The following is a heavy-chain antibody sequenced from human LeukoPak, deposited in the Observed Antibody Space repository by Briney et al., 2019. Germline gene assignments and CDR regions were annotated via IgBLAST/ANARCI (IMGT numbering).Heavy chain of an antibody. V-gene: IGHV1-18*01. CDR2: ISAYNVNT. CDR3: ARGPLGAAFDS. Sequence: ASVKVSCKASVYTFTNYGIHWVRQAPGQGREWMGWISAYNVNTKYAQNLQGRVTMTTDTSTSTAYMELRSLRSDDTAVYYCARGPLGAAFDSWGQGTLVTVSS. J-gene: IGHJ4*02. CDR1: VYTFTNYG. D-gene: IGHD3-16*01.